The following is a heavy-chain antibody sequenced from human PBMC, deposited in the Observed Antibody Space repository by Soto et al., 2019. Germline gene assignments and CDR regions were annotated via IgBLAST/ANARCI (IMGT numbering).Heavy chain of an antibody. D-gene: IGHD2-15*01. Sequence: GGSLRLSCAASGFTFSSYGMHWVRQAPGKGLEWVAVIWYDGGNKYYADSVKGRFTISRDNSKNTLYLQMNSLRAEDTAVYYCATEISVVAATATGAPWFDPWGQGTLVTVSS. CDR3: ATEISVVAATATGAPWFDP. CDR1: GFTFSSYG. CDR2: IWYDGGNK. J-gene: IGHJ5*02. V-gene: IGHV3-33*01.